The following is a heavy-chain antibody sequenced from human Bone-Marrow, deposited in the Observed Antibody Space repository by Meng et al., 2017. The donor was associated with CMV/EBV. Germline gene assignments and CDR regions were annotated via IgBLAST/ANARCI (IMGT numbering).Heavy chain of an antibody. V-gene: IGHV4-59*01. CDR3: AIGPKYYFDY. CDR1: GFTFSDYY. Sequence: ESLKISCAASGFTFSDYYMSWIRQAPGKGLEWIGYIYYSGSTNYNPSLKSRVTISVDTSKNQFSLKLSSVTAADTAVYYCAIGPKYYFDYWGQGTLVTVSS. CDR2: IYYSGST. J-gene: IGHJ4*02.